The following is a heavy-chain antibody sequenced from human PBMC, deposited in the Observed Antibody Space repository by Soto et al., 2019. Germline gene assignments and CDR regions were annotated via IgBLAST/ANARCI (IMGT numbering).Heavy chain of an antibody. CDR1: GGSISSYY. J-gene: IGHJ5*02. CDR2: IYHSGGT. CDR3: ARRGGDYYDSGSYYYWFDP. V-gene: IGHV4-59*04. D-gene: IGHD3-22*01. Sequence: PSETLSLTCTVSGGSISSYYWNWIRQPPGKGLEWIGYIYHSGGTYYNPSLKSRVTISVDTSKNQFSLKLSSVTAADTAVYYCARRGGDYYDSGSYYYWFDPWGQGTLVTVSS.